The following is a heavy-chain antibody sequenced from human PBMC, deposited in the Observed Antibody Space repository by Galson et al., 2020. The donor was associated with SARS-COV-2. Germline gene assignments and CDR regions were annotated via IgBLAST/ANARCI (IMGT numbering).Heavy chain of an antibody. CDR3: ARFLGGSWPRSDY. D-gene: IGHD3-16*01. Sequence: SETLSLTCTVSGGPIKSGPYHWTWIRQPAGKTLEWIGRIYSSGGTAYNPSLKGRVAISIDTSQNQFSLRLNSVTAADTAVYYCARFLGGSWPRSDYWGQGALVTISS. V-gene: IGHV4-61*02. CDR1: GGPIKSGPYH. J-gene: IGHJ4*02. CDR2: IYSSGGT.